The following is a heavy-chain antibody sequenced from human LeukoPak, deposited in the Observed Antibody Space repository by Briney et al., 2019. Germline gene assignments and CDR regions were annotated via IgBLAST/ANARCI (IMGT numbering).Heavy chain of an antibody. Sequence: GGSLRLPCAASGFTFSSYSMNWVRQAPGKGLEWVSYISSSRSTIYYADSVKGRFTISRDNAKNSLYLQMNSLRAEDTAVYCCAREYCSSTSCLYDYWGQGTLVTVSS. D-gene: IGHD2-2*01. CDR2: ISSSRSTI. J-gene: IGHJ4*02. CDR3: AREYCSSTSCLYDY. V-gene: IGHV3-48*01. CDR1: GFTFSSYS.